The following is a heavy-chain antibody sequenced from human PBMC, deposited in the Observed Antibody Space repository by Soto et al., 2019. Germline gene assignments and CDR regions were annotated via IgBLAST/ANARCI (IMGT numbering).Heavy chain of an antibody. CDR3: AREVIEMATIEGWGRVFDY. Sequence: SETLSLTCTVSGGSISSGGYYWSWIRQHPGKGLEWIGYIYYSGSTYYNPSLKSRVTISVDTSKNQFSLKLSSVTAADTAVYYCAREVIEMATIEGWGRVFDYWGQGILVTVS. V-gene: IGHV4-31*03. D-gene: IGHD3-16*01. J-gene: IGHJ4*02. CDR2: IYYSGST. CDR1: GGSISSGGYY.